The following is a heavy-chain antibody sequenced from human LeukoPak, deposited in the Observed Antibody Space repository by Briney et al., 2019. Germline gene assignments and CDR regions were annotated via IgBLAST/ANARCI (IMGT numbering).Heavy chain of an antibody. D-gene: IGHD3-22*01. CDR1: GFTFSSYG. Sequence: GSSLRLSCAASGFTFSSYGMHWVRQAPGKGLEWVAVISYDGSNKYYADSVKGRFTNSKDNSKNTLYLQMNSLTSEDTAVYYCATTLAYYYDSSGYYFACWGQGTLVTVSP. CDR2: ISYDGSNK. CDR3: ATTLAYYYDSSGYYFAC. J-gene: IGHJ4*02. V-gene: IGHV3-30*03.